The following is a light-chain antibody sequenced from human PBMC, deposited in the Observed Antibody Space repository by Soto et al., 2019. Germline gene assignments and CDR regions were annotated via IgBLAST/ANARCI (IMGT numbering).Light chain of an antibody. CDR2: HAS. V-gene: IGKV1-5*01. CDR1: QSISNW. CDR3: QQYNSYS. Sequence: IQLTQSPSTLPASVGDRVTPTCRASQSISNWLAWYQQKPGTAPKLLIYHASILETAVPSRFSGNGSGTEFTHTISSLQPGDFATYYCQQYNSYSFGQGSRVEIK. J-gene: IGKJ1*01.